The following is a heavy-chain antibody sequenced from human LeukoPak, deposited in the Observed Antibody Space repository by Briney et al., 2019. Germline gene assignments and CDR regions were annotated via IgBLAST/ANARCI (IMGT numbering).Heavy chain of an antibody. Sequence: KPSETLSLTCTVSGGSISNSGYYWGSIRQPPGKGLEWIGSIYYSGDAYYNPSLKGRVTISVDTSKNQFSLKLSSVTAADTTVYYCARAYNRATFDYWGQGTLVTVSS. CDR2: IYYSGDA. CDR1: GGSISNSGYY. V-gene: IGHV4-39*01. CDR3: ARAYNRATFDY. D-gene: IGHD1-14*01. J-gene: IGHJ4*02.